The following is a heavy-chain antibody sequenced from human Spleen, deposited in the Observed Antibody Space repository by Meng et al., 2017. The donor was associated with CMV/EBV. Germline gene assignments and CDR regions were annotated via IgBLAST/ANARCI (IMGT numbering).Heavy chain of an antibody. V-gene: IGHV3-23*01. J-gene: IGHJ4*02. CDR2: ISGSGGST. CDR1: GFTFTSYA. CDR3: AREYYDFWSGYYG. Sequence: GGSLRLSCAASGFTFTSYAMSWVRQAPGKGLEWVSGISGSGGSTYYADSVKGRFTISRDNSKNTLFLQMNSLRAEDTAVYYCAREYYDFWSGYYGWGQGTLVTVSS. D-gene: IGHD3-3*01.